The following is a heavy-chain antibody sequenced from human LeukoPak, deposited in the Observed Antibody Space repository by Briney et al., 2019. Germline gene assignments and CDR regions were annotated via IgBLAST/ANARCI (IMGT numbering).Heavy chain of an antibody. CDR3: ARDLMVRGVTDEYYFDY. J-gene: IGHJ4*02. D-gene: IGHD3-10*01. Sequence: PSETLSLTCPVSGRSISSGGYYWSWIRQHPGKGLEWIGCIYYNGSTYYNPALKSRLMLSVDTSKNQFSLKLSSVTAADTAVYYCARDLMVRGVTDEYYFDYWGQGTLVTVSS. CDR1: GRSISSGGYY. CDR2: IYYNGST. V-gene: IGHV4-31*03.